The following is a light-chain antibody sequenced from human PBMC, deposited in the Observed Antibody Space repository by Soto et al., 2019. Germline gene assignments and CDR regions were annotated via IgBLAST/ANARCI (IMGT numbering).Light chain of an antibody. V-gene: IGKV4-1*01. CDR2: WAS. Sequence: DIVMTQSPDSLAVSLGERATINCKSSQNILYSSDNKNNLAWYQQKPGQPPKLLLYWASTRESGVPDRFSGSGSGTDFTLTISSLQAEDVAVYYCQQYYSTPPTFGPGTKVDIK. CDR3: QQYYSTPPT. CDR1: QNILYSSDNKNN. J-gene: IGKJ3*01.